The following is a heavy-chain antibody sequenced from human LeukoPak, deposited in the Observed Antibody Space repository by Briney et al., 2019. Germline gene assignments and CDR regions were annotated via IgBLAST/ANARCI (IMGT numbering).Heavy chain of an antibody. CDR3: ARDCEYCSGGLDP. V-gene: IGHV3-48*04. CDR1: GFTFSGYS. CDR2: ISSRGTTI. J-gene: IGHJ5*02. D-gene: IGHD2-15*01. Sequence: GGSLRLSCAASGFTFSGYSMNWVRQAPGKGLEWVSHISSRGTTIYYADSVKGRFTISRDNAKNSLYLQMNSLRAEDTALYYCARDCEYCSGGLDPWGQGTLVTVSS.